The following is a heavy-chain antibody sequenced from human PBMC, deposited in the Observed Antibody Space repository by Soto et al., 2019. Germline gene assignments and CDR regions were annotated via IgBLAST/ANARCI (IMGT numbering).Heavy chain of an antibody. Sequence: ASVKVSCKASGYTFTSYGISWARQAPGQGLEWMGWISAYNGNTNYAQKLQGRVTMTTDTSTSTAYMELRSLRSDDTAVYYCARIPSFGWGPSGDYYFDYWGQGTLVTVSS. J-gene: IGHJ4*02. V-gene: IGHV1-18*04. CDR2: ISAYNGNT. CDR1: GYTFTSYG. CDR3: ARIPSFGWGPSGDYYFDY. D-gene: IGHD3-10*01.